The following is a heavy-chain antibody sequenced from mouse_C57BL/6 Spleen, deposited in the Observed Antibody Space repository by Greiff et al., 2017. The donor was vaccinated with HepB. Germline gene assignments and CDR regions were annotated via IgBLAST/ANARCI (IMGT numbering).Heavy chain of an antibody. CDR1: GYTFTSYW. D-gene: IGHD2-5*01. V-gene: IGHV1-55*01. CDR3: ARDPYYSNPAWFAY. J-gene: IGHJ3*01. Sequence: VQLQQPGAELVKPGASVKMSCKASGYTFTSYWITWVKQRPGQGLEWIGDIYPGSGSTNYNEKFKSKATLTVDTSSSTAYMQLSSLTSDDSAVYYCARDPYYSNPAWFAYWGQGTLVTVSA. CDR2: IYPGSGST.